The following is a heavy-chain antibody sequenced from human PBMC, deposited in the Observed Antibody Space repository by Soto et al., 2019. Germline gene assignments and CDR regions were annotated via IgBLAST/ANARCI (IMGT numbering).Heavy chain of an antibody. D-gene: IGHD3-10*01. CDR1: GGSISSSSYY. CDR3: ARHVAGFGELTTYYYYYMDV. J-gene: IGHJ6*03. V-gene: IGHV4-39*01. CDR2: IYYSGST. Sequence: SETLSLTCTVSGGSISSSSYYWGWIRQPPGKGLEWIGSIYYSGSTYYNPSLKSRVTISVDTSKTQFSLKLSSVTAADTAVYYCARHVAGFGELTTYYYYYMDVWGKGTTVTVSS.